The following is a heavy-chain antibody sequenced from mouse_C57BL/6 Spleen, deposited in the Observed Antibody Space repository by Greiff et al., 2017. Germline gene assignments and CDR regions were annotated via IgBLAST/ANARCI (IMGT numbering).Heavy chain of an antibody. CDR3: AREDYDYDGRGFAY. V-gene: IGHV1-55*01. Sequence: QVQLQQPGAELVKPGASVKMSCKASGYTFTSYWITWVKQRPGQGLEWIGDIYPGSGSTNYNEKFKSKATLTVDTSSSTAYMQLSSLTSEDSAVYYCAREDYDYDGRGFAYWGQGTLVTVSA. CDR2: IYPGSGST. J-gene: IGHJ3*01. D-gene: IGHD2-4*01. CDR1: GYTFTSYW.